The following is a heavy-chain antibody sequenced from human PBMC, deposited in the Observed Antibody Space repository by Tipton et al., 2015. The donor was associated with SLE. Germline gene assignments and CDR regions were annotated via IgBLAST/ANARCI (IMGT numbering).Heavy chain of an antibody. D-gene: IGHD5-24*01. CDR1: GGSISSGGYY. J-gene: IGHJ4*02. CDR2: IYYSGST. Sequence: TLSLTCTVSGGSISSGGYYWSWIRQPPGKGLEWIGSIYYSGSTYYNPSLKSRVTISVDTSKNQFSLKLSSVTAADTAVYYCAGRLEMATIDYWGQGTLVTVSS. CDR3: AGRLEMATIDY. V-gene: IGHV4-39*01.